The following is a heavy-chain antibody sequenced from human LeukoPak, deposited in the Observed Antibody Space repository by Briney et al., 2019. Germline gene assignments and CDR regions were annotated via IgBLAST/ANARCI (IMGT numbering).Heavy chain of an antibody. Sequence: PGGSLXXXXXXXXFTFSSXWXXWVRQAPGKGXVGVSRINSDGSSTIYADSVKGRFTISRDNAKNTLYLQMNSLRAEDTAVYYCARGSSVAGTWAYWGQGTLVTVSS. CDR2: INSDGSST. CDR1: XFTFSSXW. CDR3: ARGSSVAGTWAY. V-gene: IGHV3-74*01. J-gene: IGHJ4*02. D-gene: IGHD6-19*01.